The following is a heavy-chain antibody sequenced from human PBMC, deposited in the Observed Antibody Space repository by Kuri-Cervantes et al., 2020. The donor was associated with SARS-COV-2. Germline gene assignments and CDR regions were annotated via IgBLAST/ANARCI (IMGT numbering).Heavy chain of an antibody. Sequence: SETLSLTCTVSGDSISSYYWGWIRQPPGKGLEWIGNIYNSGSTYYNPSLKSRVTISVDTSKKQFSLRLSSVTAADAAVYYCVTSLPRSGWDGEDAFDIWGQGTMVTVSS. D-gene: IGHD6-19*01. CDR1: GDSISSYY. CDR3: VTSLPRSGWDGEDAFDI. V-gene: IGHV4-39*01. J-gene: IGHJ3*02. CDR2: IYNSGST.